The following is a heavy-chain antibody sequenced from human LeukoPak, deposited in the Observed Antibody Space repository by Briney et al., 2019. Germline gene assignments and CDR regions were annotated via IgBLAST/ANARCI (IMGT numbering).Heavy chain of an antibody. Sequence: GESLKISCEGSGYSFTSYWIGWVRQMPGKGLEWMGIIYPGDSDTRYSPSFQGQVTISADKSISTAYLQWSSLKASDTAMYYCARRYCSGGSCSYVDYWGQGTLVTVSS. CDR2: IYPGDSDT. J-gene: IGHJ4*02. V-gene: IGHV5-51*01. CDR3: ARRYCSGGSCSYVDY. CDR1: GYSFTSYW. D-gene: IGHD2-15*01.